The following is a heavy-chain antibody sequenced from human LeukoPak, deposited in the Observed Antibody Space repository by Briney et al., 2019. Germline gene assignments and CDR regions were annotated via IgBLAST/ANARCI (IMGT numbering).Heavy chain of an antibody. CDR3: VRGVGVSRFNYLDS. D-gene: IGHD6-13*01. CDR1: GFAFSVSW. J-gene: IGHJ4*02. Sequence: PGGSLRLSCAASGFAFSVSWMHWVRQAPGKGLEWVAVIWYDASNKYYADSVKGRFTISRDNSKNTLYLQMNSLRDDDTAVYYCVRGVGVSRFNYLDSWGQGTLVIVSS. V-gene: IGHV3-33*08. CDR2: IWYDASNK.